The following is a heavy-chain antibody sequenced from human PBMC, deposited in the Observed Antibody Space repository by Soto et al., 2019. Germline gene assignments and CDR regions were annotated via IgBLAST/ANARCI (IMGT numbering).Heavy chain of an antibody. Sequence: QVQLQQWGAGLLKPSETLSLTCAVYGGSFSGYYWSWIRQPPGKGLEWIGEINHSGSTNYNPSLKSRVTISADTSKNQFSLKLSSVTAADTAVYYCALWFGEFYGMDVWGQGTTVTVSS. D-gene: IGHD3-10*01. V-gene: IGHV4-34*01. CDR1: GGSFSGYY. CDR2: INHSGST. J-gene: IGHJ6*02. CDR3: ALWFGEFYGMDV.